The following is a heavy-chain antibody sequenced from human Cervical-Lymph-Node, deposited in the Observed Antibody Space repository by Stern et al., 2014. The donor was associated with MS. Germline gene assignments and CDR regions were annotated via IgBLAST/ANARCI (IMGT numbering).Heavy chain of an antibody. J-gene: IGHJ4*02. V-gene: IGHV3-74*02. CDR2: GKEDGEIT. Sequence: VQLVESGGGFVQPGGSLRLPWTASGFSFSRFWMHLVRQVPGKGLVGVSRGKEDGEITTYADSWRGRFTISRDNAKDTLYLQMGDLGADDTALYYGGTDVAGRDDHWGQGSQVTVS. CDR3: GTDVAGRDDH. D-gene: IGHD3-10*01. CDR1: GFSFSRFW.